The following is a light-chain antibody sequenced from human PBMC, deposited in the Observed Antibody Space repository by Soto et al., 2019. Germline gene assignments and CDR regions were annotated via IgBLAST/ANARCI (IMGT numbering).Light chain of an antibody. Sequence: EIVLTQSPGTLSLSRGERATLSCRASQSVSSSYLAWYQQKPGQAPRLLIYGASSRATGIPDRFSGSGSGADFTLTISRLEPEDFAVYYCHQRSNWPPFTLGGGTKVDIK. J-gene: IGKJ4*01. CDR3: HQRSNWPPFT. CDR1: QSVSSSY. CDR2: GAS. V-gene: IGKV3D-20*02.